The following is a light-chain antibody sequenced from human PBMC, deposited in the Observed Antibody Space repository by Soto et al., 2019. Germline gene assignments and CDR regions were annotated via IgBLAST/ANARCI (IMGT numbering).Light chain of an antibody. J-gene: IGLJ1*01. CDR1: NSDVGGYNY. Sequence: QSVLTQPASVSGSPGQSITISCTGTNSDVGGYNYVSWYQQHPGKAPKLMIYDNNKRPSGIPDRFSGSKSGTSATLGITGLQTGDEADYYCGTWDSSLSAYVFGTGTKVTVL. CDR2: DNN. CDR3: GTWDSSLSAYV. V-gene: IGLV1-51*01.